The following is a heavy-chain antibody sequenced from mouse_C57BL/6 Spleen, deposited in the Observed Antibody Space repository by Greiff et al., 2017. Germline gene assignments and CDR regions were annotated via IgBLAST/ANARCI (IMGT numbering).Heavy chain of an antibody. V-gene: IGHV1-26*01. D-gene: IGHD1-1*01. CDR1: GYTFTDYY. Sequence: EVQLQQSGPELVKPGASVKISCKASGYTFTDYYMNWVKQSHGQSLEWIGDINPNNGGTSYNQKFKGKATLTVDKSSSTAYMELRSLTSEDSAVYYCARCWGSSYVGYWYFDIWGTGTTVTVSS. CDR2: INPNNGGT. CDR3: ARCWGSSYVGYWYFDI. J-gene: IGHJ1*03.